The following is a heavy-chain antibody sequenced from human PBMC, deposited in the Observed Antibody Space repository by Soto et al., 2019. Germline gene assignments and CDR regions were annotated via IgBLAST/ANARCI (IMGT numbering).Heavy chain of an antibody. CDR2: IKSKSDGGTI. V-gene: IGHV3-15*01. J-gene: IGHJ3*02. Sequence: GGSLRLSCAASGFTFTNAWMSWVRQGPGKGLEWVGRIKSKSDGGTIDYAAPVKGRFTISRDDSKNTLYLQMNSLKTEDTAVYYCTTGPNLRPLAAFDIWGQGTVVTVSS. CDR3: TTGPNLRPLAAFDI. CDR1: GFTFTNAW.